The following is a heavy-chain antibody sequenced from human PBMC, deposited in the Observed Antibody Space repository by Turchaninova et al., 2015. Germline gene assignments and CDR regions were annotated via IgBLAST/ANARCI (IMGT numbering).Heavy chain of an antibody. Sequence: QLQLQESGPGLMRPSETLSPPCSVSVVSIRGITSSCGWIRKPPGKGLAVMGGVDDSGDTYYNPSLKSRVTVAVDTSKNHFSLKLSSVTAADTAVYYCASPGGYWYFGLWGRGTLVTVSS. D-gene: IGHD3-16*01. CDR1: VVSIRGITSS. V-gene: IGHV4-39*07. CDR2: VDDSGDT. J-gene: IGHJ2*01. CDR3: ASPGGYWYFGL.